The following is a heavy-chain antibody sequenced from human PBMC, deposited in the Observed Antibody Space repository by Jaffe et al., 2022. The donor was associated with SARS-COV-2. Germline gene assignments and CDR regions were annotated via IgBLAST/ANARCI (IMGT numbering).Heavy chain of an antibody. CDR3: AKVGIAAAGTRHWFDP. D-gene: IGHD6-13*01. J-gene: IGHJ5*02. CDR1: GFTFSSYG. Sequence: QVQLVESGGGVVQPGRSLRLSCAASGFTFSSYGMHWVRQAPGKGLEWVAVISYDGSNKYYADSVKGRFTISRDNSKNTLYLQMNSLRAEDTAVYYCAKVGIAAAGTRHWFDPWGQGTLVTVSS. V-gene: IGHV3-30*18. CDR2: ISYDGSNK.